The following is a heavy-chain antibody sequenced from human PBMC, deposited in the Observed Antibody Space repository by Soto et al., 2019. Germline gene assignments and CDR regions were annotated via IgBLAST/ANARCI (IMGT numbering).Heavy chain of an antibody. CDR3: ARGRGRYSSGWSWFDP. D-gene: IGHD6-19*01. J-gene: IGHJ5*02. V-gene: IGHV4-4*02. Sequence: SETLSLTCGVSGGTIRSPDWWTWVRQPPGKGLEWIGEIFQSGSTNYTPSLESRVTISVDKSKNQFSLTLTSVTAADTAVYFCARGRGRYSSGWSWFDPWGQGILVTSPQ. CDR1: GGTIRSPDW. CDR2: IFQSGST.